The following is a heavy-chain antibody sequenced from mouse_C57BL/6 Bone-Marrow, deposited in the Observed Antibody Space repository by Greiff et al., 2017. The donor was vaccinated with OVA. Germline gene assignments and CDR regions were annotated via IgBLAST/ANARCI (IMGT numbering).Heavy chain of an antibody. CDR2: IYPGDGDT. CDR1: GYAFSSSW. J-gene: IGHJ1*03. CDR3: ARRSDYYCSSYYWYFDV. V-gene: IGHV1-82*01. D-gene: IGHD1-1*01. Sequence: QVQLQQSGPELVKPGASVKISCKASGYAFSSSWMNWVKQRPGKGLEWIGRIYPGDGDTNYNGKFKGKATLTADKSSSTAYMQLSSLTSEDSAIYICARRSDYYCSSYYWYFDVWGTGTTVTVSS.